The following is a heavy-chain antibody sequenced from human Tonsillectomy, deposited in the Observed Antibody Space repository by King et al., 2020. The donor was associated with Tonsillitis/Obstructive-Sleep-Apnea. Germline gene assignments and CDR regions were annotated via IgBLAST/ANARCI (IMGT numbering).Heavy chain of an antibody. D-gene: IGHD3-9*01. CDR3: ARQIGHYDILTAYPQNWFDP. V-gene: IGHV4-39*01. CDR2: IYYSGNT. CDR1: GGSIISSNYY. J-gene: IGHJ5*02. Sequence: QLQESGPGLVKPSETLSLTCTVSGGSIISSNYYWGWIRQPPGKGLEWIGNIYYSGNTYYNPSLKSRVTISVDTSKNQFSLKLSSVTAADTAVYYCARQIGHYDILTAYPQNWFDPWGQGTLVTVSS.